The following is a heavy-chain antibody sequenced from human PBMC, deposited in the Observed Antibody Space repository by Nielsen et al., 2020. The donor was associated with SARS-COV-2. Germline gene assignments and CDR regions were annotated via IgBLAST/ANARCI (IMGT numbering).Heavy chain of an antibody. V-gene: IGHV1-2*02. D-gene: IGHD3-3*01. Sequence: ASVKVSCKASGYTFTAYYIHWVRQAPGQGLEWMGWFNPGSGGTKYAQKFQGRVTMTRDTSISTAYMELSRLRSDDTAVYYCARGITIFGVADYWGQGTLVTVSS. CDR1: GYTFTAYY. CDR3: ARGITIFGVADY. CDR2: FNPGSGGT. J-gene: IGHJ4*02.